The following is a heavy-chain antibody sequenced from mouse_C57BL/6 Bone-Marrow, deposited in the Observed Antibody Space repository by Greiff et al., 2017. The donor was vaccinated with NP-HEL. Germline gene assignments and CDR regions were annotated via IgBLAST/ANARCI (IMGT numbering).Heavy chain of an antibody. J-gene: IGHJ4*01. V-gene: IGHV1-76*01. CDR2: IYPGSGTT. CDR1: GYTFTDYY. Sequence: QVQLQQSGAELVRPGASVKLSCKASGYTFTDYYINWVKQRPGQGLEWIARIYPGSGTTYYNEKFKGKATLTAETSSSTAYMQLSSLTSEESAVYFCASRRHLDAMDYWGQGTSVTVSS. CDR3: ASRRHLDAMDY. D-gene: IGHD2-10*02.